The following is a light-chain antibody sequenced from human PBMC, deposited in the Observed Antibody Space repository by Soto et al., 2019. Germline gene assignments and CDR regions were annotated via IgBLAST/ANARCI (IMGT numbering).Light chain of an antibody. V-gene: IGKV3-11*01. CDR1: QSINTN. CDR2: DAS. J-gene: IGKJ1*01. CDR3: QQRGNWPRTWA. Sequence: EIVLTQSPVTLSLSPGEGATLSCKASQSINTNLGWYQQKPGQAPRLLIYDASLRATGIPARFTGSGSGTDFTLTISRLEPEDFAVYYCQQRGNWPRTWAFGQGTKVEVK.